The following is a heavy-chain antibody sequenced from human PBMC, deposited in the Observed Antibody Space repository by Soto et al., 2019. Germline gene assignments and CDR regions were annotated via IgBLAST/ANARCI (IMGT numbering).Heavy chain of an antibody. D-gene: IGHD7-27*01. CDR3: AKETQANLGTGGFDS. V-gene: IGHV3-9*01. Sequence: EVQLVESGGGLVQPGRSLRLSCVASGFTFDDSAMHWVRQGPGKGLEWVSGISWNSDRIEYVDSMKGRFTISRDNAKNSLYLQMNSLRVEDTAVYYCAKETQANLGTGGFDSWGQGTLVTVSS. CDR1: GFTFDDSA. CDR2: ISWNSDRI. J-gene: IGHJ4*02.